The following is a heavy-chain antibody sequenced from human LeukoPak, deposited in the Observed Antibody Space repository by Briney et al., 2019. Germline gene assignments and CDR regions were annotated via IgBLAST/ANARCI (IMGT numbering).Heavy chain of an antibody. CDR1: GGSISSYY. Sequence: SETLSLTCTVSGGSISSYYWSWIRQPPGKGLEWIGYIYYSGSTNYNPSLKSRVTISVDTSKNQFSLKLSSVTAADTAVYYCARVFRIAAAGSQEFDPWGQGTLVTVSS. J-gene: IGHJ5*02. CDR2: IYYSGST. D-gene: IGHD6-13*01. CDR3: ARVFRIAAAGSQEFDP. V-gene: IGHV4-59*01.